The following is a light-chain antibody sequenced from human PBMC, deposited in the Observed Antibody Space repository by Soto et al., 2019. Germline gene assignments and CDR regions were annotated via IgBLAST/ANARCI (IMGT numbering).Light chain of an antibody. CDR1: QAIGNY. Sequence: DIQMTQSPSSLSASVGDRVTITCQASQAIGNYLTWYQQKPGKAPKLLIYEASNLETGVPSRFSGSGSGTDFTFTINSLQPEDIATYYCQPYDDLPFTFGGGTTVEIK. J-gene: IGKJ4*01. CDR2: EAS. V-gene: IGKV1-33*01. CDR3: QPYDDLPFT.